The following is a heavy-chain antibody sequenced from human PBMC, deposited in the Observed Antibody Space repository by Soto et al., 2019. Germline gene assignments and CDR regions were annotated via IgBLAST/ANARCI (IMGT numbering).Heavy chain of an antibody. J-gene: IGHJ5*02. V-gene: IGHV2-70*01. Sequence: SGPTLVNPTQTLTLTCTFSGFSLTTNGMCLSWIRQPPGKALEWLALIDWDDNTYYSTSLDNRLTLSKDTSKNQVVLLVRHMGPVDTATYYCARIPCGNYYTENFFDPWGQGIPVTVSS. CDR3: ARIPCGNYYTENFFDP. D-gene: IGHD3-22*01. CDR1: GFSLTTNGMC. CDR2: IDWDDNT.